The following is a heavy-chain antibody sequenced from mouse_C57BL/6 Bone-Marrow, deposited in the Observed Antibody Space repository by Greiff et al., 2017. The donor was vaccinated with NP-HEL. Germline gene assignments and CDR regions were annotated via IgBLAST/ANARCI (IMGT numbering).Heavy chain of an antibody. CDR3: ASEICYYGSSYFYYAMDY. J-gene: IGHJ4*01. CDR2: INPNNGGT. CDR1: GYTFTDYN. D-gene: IGHD1-1*01. Sequence: VQLQQSGPELVKPGASVKMSCKASGYTFTDYNMHWVKQSHGKSLEWIGFINPNNGGTSYIQKFKGKATLTVNKSSSTAYMELRSLTSEASAVYYCASEICYYGSSYFYYAMDYWGQGTSVTVSS. V-gene: IGHV1-22*01.